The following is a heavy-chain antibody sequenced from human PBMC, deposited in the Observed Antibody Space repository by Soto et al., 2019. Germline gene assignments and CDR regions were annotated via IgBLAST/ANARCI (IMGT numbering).Heavy chain of an antibody. Sequence: EVQLVESGGGLVQPGGSLRLSCAASGFIFSTYDMHWVRQVKGKGLEWVSFIGTVSDTFYADSVKGRFTISRENAENFFYLEMNSLRTEDTAVYYCARAGGSTGWYSFDYWGQGTLVTVSS. CDR1: GFIFSTYD. D-gene: IGHD6-19*01. J-gene: IGHJ4*02. CDR2: IGTVSDT. CDR3: ARAGGSTGWYSFDY. V-gene: IGHV3-13*01.